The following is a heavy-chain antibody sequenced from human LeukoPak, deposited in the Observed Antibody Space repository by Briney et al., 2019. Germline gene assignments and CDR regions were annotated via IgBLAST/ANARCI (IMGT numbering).Heavy chain of an antibody. CDR3: ARDLFMGGSGDAFDI. V-gene: IGHV1-2*04. CDR2: INPNSGGT. J-gene: IGHJ3*02. D-gene: IGHD6-19*01. Sequence: ASVKVSCKASGYTFTGYYMHWVRQAPGQGLEWMGWINPNSGGTNYAQKFQGWVTMTRDTSISTAYMELSRLRSDDTAVYYCARDLFMGGSGDAFDIWGQGTMVTVSS. CDR1: GYTFTGYY.